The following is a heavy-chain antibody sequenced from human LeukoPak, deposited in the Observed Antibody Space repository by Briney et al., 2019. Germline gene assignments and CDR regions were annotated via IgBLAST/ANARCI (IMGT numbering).Heavy chain of an antibody. D-gene: IGHD3-22*01. CDR2: ISYDGSNK. V-gene: IGHV3-30*18. CDR1: GFTFSSYG. CDR3: AKDLGYDSSGFDY. Sequence: GGSLRLSCTASGFTFSSYGMHWVRQAPGEGLEWVAVISYDGSNKYYADSVKGRFTISRDNSKNTLYLQMNSLRAEDTAVYYCAKDLGYDSSGFDYWGQGTLVTVSS. J-gene: IGHJ4*02.